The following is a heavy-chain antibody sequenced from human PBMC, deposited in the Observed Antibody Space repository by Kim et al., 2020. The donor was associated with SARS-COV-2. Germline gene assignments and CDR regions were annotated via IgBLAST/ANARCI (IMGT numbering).Heavy chain of an antibody. Sequence: SETLSLTCAVSGGSISGDDWWSWVRQPPGKGLEWIGEIYHGGTTNYNPSLKSRVTISIDKSKNQFSLKLNSVTAADTAVYYCAQSSVRRCLDYWGQGTLVTVSS. CDR1: GGSISGDDW. CDR3: AQSSVRRCLDY. V-gene: IGHV4-4*02. J-gene: IGHJ4*02. D-gene: IGHD3-10*02. CDR2: IYHGGTT.